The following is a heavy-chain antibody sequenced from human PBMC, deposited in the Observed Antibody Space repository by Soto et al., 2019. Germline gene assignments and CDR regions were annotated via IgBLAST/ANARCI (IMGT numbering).Heavy chain of an antibody. V-gene: IGHV3-48*02. CDR1: GFTFNSYW. D-gene: IGHD1-26*01. CDR2: ISSSSSTI. CDR3: IGDGGATDWFDP. J-gene: IGHJ5*02. Sequence: SGFTFNSYWMHWVRQAPGKGLEWVSYISSSSSTIYYAVSVKGRFTISRDNAKNFLYLQMNSLRDEDTAVYYCIGDGGATDWFDPWGQGTLVTVSS.